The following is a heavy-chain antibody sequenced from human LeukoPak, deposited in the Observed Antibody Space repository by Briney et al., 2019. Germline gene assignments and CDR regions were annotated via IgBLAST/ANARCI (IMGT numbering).Heavy chain of an antibody. D-gene: IGHD2-2*01. CDR2: IYSGGST. CDR3: ARGPPRYCSSTSCYFY. J-gene: IGHJ4*02. CDR1: GFTVSSNY. V-gene: IGHV3-53*01. Sequence: GGSLRLSCAASGFTVSSNYMSWVRQAPGKGVEGVSGIYSGGSTYYADSVKGRFTISRDNSKNTLYLQMNSLRAEDTAVYYCARGPPRYCSSTSCYFYWGQGTLVTVSS.